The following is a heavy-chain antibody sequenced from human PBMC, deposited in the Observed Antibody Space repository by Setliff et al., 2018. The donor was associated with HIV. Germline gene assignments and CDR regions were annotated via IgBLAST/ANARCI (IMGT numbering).Heavy chain of an antibody. J-gene: IGHJ3*02. CDR1: GGSISSYY. Sequence: PSETLSLTCNVSGGSISSYYWSWIRQPPGKGLEWIGYIYTSGSTNYNPSLKSRVTISVDTSKNQFSLKLSSVTAADTAVYYCARRLNYYGSGNYPGAFGIWGQGTMVTVSS. D-gene: IGHD3-10*01. CDR3: ARRLNYYGSGNYPGAFGI. CDR2: IYTSGST. V-gene: IGHV4-4*09.